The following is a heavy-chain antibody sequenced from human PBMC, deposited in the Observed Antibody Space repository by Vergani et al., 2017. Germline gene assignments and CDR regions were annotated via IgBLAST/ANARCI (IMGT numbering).Heavy chain of an antibody. CDR2: IYYSGST. V-gene: IGHV4-39*01. CDR1: GGPISSSSYY. Sequence: QLQLQESGPGLVKPSETLSLTCTVSGGPISSSSYYWGWIRQPPGKGLEWIGSIYYSGSTYYNPSLKSRVTISVDTSKNQFSLKLSAVTAADTAVYYCARRLVGDYGGNSFDYWGQGTLVTVSS. CDR3: ARRLVGDYGGNSFDY. D-gene: IGHD4-23*01. J-gene: IGHJ4*02.